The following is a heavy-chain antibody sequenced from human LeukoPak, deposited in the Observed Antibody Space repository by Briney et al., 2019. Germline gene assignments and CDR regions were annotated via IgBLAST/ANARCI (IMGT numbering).Heavy chain of an antibody. D-gene: IGHD6-13*01. CDR3: ARRPSYSSSWYIDY. CDR2: INHSGST. V-gene: IGHV4-34*01. CDR1: GGSFSGYY. J-gene: IGHJ4*02. Sequence: PSETLSLTCAVYGGSFSGYYWSWIRQPPGKGLECIGEINHSGSTNYNPSLKSRVTISVDTSKNQFSLKLSSVTAADTAVYYCARRPSYSSSWYIDYWGQGTLVTVSS.